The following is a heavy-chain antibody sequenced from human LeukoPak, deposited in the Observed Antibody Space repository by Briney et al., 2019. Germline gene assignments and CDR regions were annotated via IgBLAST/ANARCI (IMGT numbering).Heavy chain of an antibody. CDR1: GGSISSYY. D-gene: IGHD6-13*01. J-gene: IGHJ4*02. CDR3: AKAVGIAAAYS. Sequence: TSETLSLTCTVSGGSISSYYWSWVRQAPGKGLEWVSAISGSGGSTYYADSVKGRFTISRDNSKDTLYLQMNSLRAEDTAVYYCAKAVGIAAAYSWGQGTLVTVSS. V-gene: IGHV3-23*01. CDR2: ISGSGGST.